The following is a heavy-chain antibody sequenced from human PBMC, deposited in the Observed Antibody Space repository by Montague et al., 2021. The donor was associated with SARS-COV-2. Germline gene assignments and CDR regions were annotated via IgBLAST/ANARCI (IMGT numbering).Heavy chain of an antibody. V-gene: IGHV2-70*11. Sequence: PALVKPTQTLTPTCTFSGFSLSTSGMCVSWIRQPPGKALEWLARIDWDDDKYYSTSLKTRLTISKDTSKNQVVLTMTNMDPVDTATYYCAREIAAAGPALDYWGQGTLVTVSS. J-gene: IGHJ4*02. CDR1: GFSLSTSGMC. D-gene: IGHD6-13*01. CDR2: IDWDDDK. CDR3: AREIAAAGPALDY.